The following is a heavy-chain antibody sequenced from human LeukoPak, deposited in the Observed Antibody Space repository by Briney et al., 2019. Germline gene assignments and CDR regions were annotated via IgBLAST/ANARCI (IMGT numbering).Heavy chain of an antibody. CDR3: ASGNTGYDRDSFDI. CDR2: IYHSGST. CDR1: GGSISSRGYS. Sequence: TLSLTCAVSGGSISSRGYSWSWVRQPPGEGLEWVGYIYHSGSTYYNPSLQSRVTISRHRSKNQFSLNLSSMTAADTAVYYCASGNTGYDRDSFDIWGQGTMVTVSS. V-gene: IGHV4-30-2*02. D-gene: IGHD5-12*01. J-gene: IGHJ3*02.